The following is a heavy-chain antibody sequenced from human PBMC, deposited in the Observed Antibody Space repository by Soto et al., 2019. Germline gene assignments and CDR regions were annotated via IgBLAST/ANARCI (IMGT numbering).Heavy chain of an antibody. Sequence: SETLSLTCAVSGDSISSGYYWAWILQPPGRGLEWIGYIYYTGSTSYNPSLKSRVTISIDTSRNQFSLKLSSVTAADTAVYYCAREFSNSPEAFDSWGQGSLVTVSS. D-gene: IGHD6-6*01. V-gene: IGHV4-61*01. CDR2: IYYTGST. CDR1: GDSISSGYY. J-gene: IGHJ4*02. CDR3: AREFSNSPEAFDS.